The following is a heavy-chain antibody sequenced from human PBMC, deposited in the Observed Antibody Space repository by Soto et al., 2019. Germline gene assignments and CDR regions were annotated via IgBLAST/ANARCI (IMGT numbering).Heavy chain of an antibody. CDR1: GYTFTSHG. CDR2: ISAYNGNT. CDR3: ARDLEPAYYDFWSGYRSLKYNWFDP. J-gene: IGHJ5*02. V-gene: IGHV1-18*01. D-gene: IGHD3-3*01. Sequence: GASVKVSCKASGYTFTSHGISWVRQAPGQGLEWMGWISAYNGNTNDAQKLQGRVTMTTDTSTGTAYMELRSLRSDDTAVYYCARDLEPAYYDFWSGYRSLKYNWFDPWGQGTLVTVSS.